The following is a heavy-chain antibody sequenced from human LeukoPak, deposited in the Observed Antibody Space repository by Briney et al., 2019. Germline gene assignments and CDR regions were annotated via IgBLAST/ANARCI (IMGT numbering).Heavy chain of an antibody. CDR1: GYSISSGYY. D-gene: IGHD1-1*01. CDR2: IYHSGST. V-gene: IGHV4-38-2*02. Sequence: SETLSLTCTVSGYSISSGYYWGWIRQPPGKGLEWIGSIYHSGSTYYNPSLKSRVTISVDTSKNQFSLKLSSVTAADTAVYCCARDRWLEPGSWFDPWGQGTLVTVSS. CDR3: ARDRWLEPGSWFDP. J-gene: IGHJ5*02.